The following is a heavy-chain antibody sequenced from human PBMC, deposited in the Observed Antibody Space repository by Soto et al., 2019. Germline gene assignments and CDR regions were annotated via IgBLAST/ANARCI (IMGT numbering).Heavy chain of an antibody. CDR3: GGAPIQLWDYGYFDL. D-gene: IGHD5-18*01. CDR1: GFTFTSSA. CDR2: LVFGSGNT. J-gene: IGHJ2*01. V-gene: IGHV1-58*01. Sequence: QMQLVQSGPEVKKPGTSVKVSCKASGFTFTSSAVQWVRQARGQRLEWVGWLVFGSGNTNYAQKFQERVTITKDMSTSTAYMELSSLRCEETAVYYCGGAPIQLWDYGYFDLWGRGTLVTVSS.